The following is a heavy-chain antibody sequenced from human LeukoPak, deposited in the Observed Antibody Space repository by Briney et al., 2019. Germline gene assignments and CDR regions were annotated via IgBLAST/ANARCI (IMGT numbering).Heavy chain of an antibody. Sequence: ASVKVSCKASGHTITSHDINWVRQATGQGLEWMGWMNPNSGNTGYAQKFQGRATMTRNTSISTAYMELSSLRSEDTAVYYCARGPKRYCGGSCYSGPGGVYWGQGTLVTASS. J-gene: IGHJ4*02. CDR2: MNPNSGNT. D-gene: IGHD2-15*01. CDR1: GHTITSHD. V-gene: IGHV1-8*01. CDR3: ARGPKRYCGGSCYSGPGGVY.